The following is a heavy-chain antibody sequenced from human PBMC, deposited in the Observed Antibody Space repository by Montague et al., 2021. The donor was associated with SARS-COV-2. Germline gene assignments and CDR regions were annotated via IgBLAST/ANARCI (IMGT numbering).Heavy chain of an antibody. D-gene: IGHD2-15*01. V-gene: IGHV4-61*09. CDR3: TRVVVVVPASPAPTLFDP. Sequence: TRSLTCTVSGASVSSRSHFWSWIRQPAGKGLEWIGHIYATGSAKYNPSLESRVTISVDTSNNQFSLRLNSVTAADTAVYYCTRVVVVVPASPAPTLFDPWGQGILVTVSS. CDR2: IYATGSA. CDR1: GASVSSRSHF. J-gene: IGHJ5*02.